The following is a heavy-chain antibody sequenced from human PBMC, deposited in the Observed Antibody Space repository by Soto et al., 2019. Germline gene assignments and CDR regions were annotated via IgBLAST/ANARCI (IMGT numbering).Heavy chain of an antibody. V-gene: IGHV1-46*01. D-gene: IGHD1-26*01. J-gene: IGHJ6*02. Sequence: ASVKVSCKASGYTFTSYYMHWVRQAPGQGLEWMGIINPSGGSTSYAQKFQGRVTMTRDTSTSTVYMELSSLRSEDTAVYYRARDLTYSGSYYYYYGMDVWGQGTTVTVSS. CDR1: GYTFTSYY. CDR2: INPSGGST. CDR3: ARDLTYSGSYYYYYGMDV.